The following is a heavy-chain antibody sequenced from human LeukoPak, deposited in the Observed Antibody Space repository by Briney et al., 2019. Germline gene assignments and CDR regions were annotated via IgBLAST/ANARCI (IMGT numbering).Heavy chain of an antibody. Sequence: GGSLRLSCAASGFTVSSNYMSWVRQAPGKGLEWVSVIYSGGSTYYADSVKGRFTISRDNSKNTLYLQMNSPRAEDTAVYYCARDPEFPYYGMDVWGKGTTVTVSS. CDR3: ARDPEFPYYGMDV. CDR1: GFTVSSNY. D-gene: IGHD1-14*01. V-gene: IGHV3-53*01. CDR2: IYSGGST. J-gene: IGHJ6*04.